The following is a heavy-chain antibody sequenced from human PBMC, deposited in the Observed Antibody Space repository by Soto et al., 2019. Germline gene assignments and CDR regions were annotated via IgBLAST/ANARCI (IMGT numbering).Heavy chain of an antibody. Sequence: ASVKVSCKVSGYTLTELSMHWVRQAPGKGLEWMGGFDPEDGETIYAQKFQGRVTMTEDTSTDTAYMELSSLRSEDTAVYYCATLYYYDSSEWGTDVWGQGTTVTVSS. CDR1: GYTLTELS. CDR3: ATLYYYDSSEWGTDV. CDR2: FDPEDGET. J-gene: IGHJ6*02. V-gene: IGHV1-24*01. D-gene: IGHD3-22*01.